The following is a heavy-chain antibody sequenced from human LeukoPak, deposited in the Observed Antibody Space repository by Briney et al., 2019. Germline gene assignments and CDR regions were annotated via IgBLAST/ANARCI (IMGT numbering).Heavy chain of an antibody. V-gene: IGHV3-23*01. D-gene: IGHD6-13*01. J-gene: IGHJ4*02. CDR1: GFTFSSYA. Sequence: GSLRLSCAASGFTFSSYAMSWVRQAPGKGLEWVSAISGSGDSTYYADSVKGRFTISRDNSKNTLYLQMNSLRAEDTAVYYCASRIAAAGFDYWGQGTLVTVSS. CDR3: ASRIAAAGFDY. CDR2: ISGSGDST.